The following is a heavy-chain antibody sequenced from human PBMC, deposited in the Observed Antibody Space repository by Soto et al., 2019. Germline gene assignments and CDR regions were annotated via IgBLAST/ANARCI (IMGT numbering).Heavy chain of an antibody. J-gene: IGHJ3*01. CDR1: GTTFTSFG. V-gene: IGHV1-18*01. Sequence: QVQLVQSGAEVKKPGASVKVSCKASGTTFTSFGIAWGRQAPGQGLEWMGCNSAHTGSSEYAQRFQGRVTMTTDRSTSTAYMELRSLRSDDTAVYYCARAFFYQGSDSRGYSFDAFDFWGPGTLVTVSS. CDR3: ARAFFYQGSDSRGYSFDAFDF. D-gene: IGHD3-22*01. CDR2: NSAHTGSS.